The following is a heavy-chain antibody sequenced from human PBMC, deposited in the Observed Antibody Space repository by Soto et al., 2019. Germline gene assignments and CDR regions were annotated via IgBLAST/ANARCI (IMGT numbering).Heavy chain of an antibody. CDR2: IDGDGSRT. CDR3: ARELASYNDY. D-gene: IGHD1-1*01. V-gene: IGHV3-74*01. J-gene: IGHJ4*02. Sequence: EVQLVESGGGLVQPGGSLRLSCAASGFTFSGYWMHWVRQAPGKGLVWVSRIDGDGSRTNYADSVKGRFTISRDNAKNTLYLQMNSLRPEDTAVYFCARELASYNDYWGQGTLVTVSS. CDR1: GFTFSGYW.